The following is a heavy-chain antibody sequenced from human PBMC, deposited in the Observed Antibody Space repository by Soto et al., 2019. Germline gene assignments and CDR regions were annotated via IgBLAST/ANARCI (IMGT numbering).Heavy chain of an antibody. V-gene: IGHV3-9*01. Sequence: EVQLVESGGGLVQPGRSLKLSCAASGFTFHDYAMHWVRQGQGKGLEWVSGITWNSGSIDYGDSVKGRFTISRDNAKNSLYLQMNSLRPEDTALYYCAKDIREYSSGWTYFDYWGHGTLVTVSS. CDR3: AKDIREYSSGWTYFDY. J-gene: IGHJ4*01. CDR1: GFTFHDYA. D-gene: IGHD6-19*01. CDR2: ITWNSGSI.